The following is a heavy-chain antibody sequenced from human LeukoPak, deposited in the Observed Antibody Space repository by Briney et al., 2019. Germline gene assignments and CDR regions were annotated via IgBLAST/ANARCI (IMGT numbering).Heavy chain of an antibody. CDR2: IHSSGNT. Sequence: SETLSLTCTVSGGSISSYYWSWIRQPPGKGLEWIGYIHSSGNTNYNPFLKSRVTISVDTSKNQFSLKLSSVTAADTAVYYCARTGGYSGYATHWGQGTLVTVSS. CDR3: ARTGGYSGYATH. D-gene: IGHD5-12*01. J-gene: IGHJ4*02. V-gene: IGHV4-59*08. CDR1: GGSISSYY.